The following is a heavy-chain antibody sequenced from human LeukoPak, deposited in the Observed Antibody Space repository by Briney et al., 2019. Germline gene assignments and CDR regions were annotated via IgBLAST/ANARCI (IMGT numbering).Heavy chain of an antibody. CDR2: XYTSGST. CDR1: GGXXXSYY. D-gene: IGHD6-19*01. Sequence: SETLSLTCTVSGGXXXSYYWSWIRQPAXXXLXWIGRXYTSGSTNYNPSLKSRVTMSVDTSKNQFSLKLSSVTAADTAVYYCARAAGYSSGWYGYYFDYWGQGTLVTVSS. V-gene: IGHV4-4*07. CDR3: ARAAGYSSGWYGYYFDY. J-gene: IGHJ4*02.